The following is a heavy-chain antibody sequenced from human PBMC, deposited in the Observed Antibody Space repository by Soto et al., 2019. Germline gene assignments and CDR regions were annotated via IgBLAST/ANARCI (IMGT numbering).Heavy chain of an antibody. J-gene: IGHJ4*02. CDR3: ASLYYDFWSGYYTPPQFDY. CDR1: GFTFSSYA. V-gene: IGHV3-30-3*01. CDR2: ISYDGSNK. D-gene: IGHD3-3*01. Sequence: GGSLRLSCAASGFTFSSYAMHWVRQAPGKGLEWVAVISYDGSNKYYADSVKGRFTISRDNSKNTLYLQMNSLRAEDTAVYYCASLYYDFWSGYYTPPQFDYWGQGTLVTVSS.